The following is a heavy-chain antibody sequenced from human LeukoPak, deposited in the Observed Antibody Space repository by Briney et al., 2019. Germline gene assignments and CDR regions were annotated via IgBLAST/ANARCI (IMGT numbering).Heavy chain of an antibody. CDR2: INAGNGDT. Sequence: GASVKVSCKASGYTFSDYAVHWVRQAPGQRLEWMGWINAGNGDTKYSQKFQGRVTINWDTSSTTVHMELSSLRAEDTDVYYCARDRFSGWFPWGQGTMVTVSS. CDR3: ARDRFSGWFP. CDR1: GYTFSDYA. D-gene: IGHD6-19*01. V-gene: IGHV1-3*01. J-gene: IGHJ5*02.